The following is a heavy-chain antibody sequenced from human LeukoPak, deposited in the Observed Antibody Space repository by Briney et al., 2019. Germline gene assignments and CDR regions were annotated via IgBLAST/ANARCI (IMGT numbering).Heavy chain of an antibody. CDR3: ARARYSSSSVVSDYYYYYGMDV. CDR2: INPSGGST. Sequence: GASVKVSCKASGYTFTSYYMHWVRQAPGQGLEWMGIINPSGGSTSYAQKFQGRVTMTRDTSTSTVYMELSSLRSEDTAVYYCARARYSSSSVVSDYYYYYGMDVWGQGTTVTVSS. J-gene: IGHJ6*02. D-gene: IGHD6-6*01. V-gene: IGHV1-46*01. CDR1: GYTFTSYY.